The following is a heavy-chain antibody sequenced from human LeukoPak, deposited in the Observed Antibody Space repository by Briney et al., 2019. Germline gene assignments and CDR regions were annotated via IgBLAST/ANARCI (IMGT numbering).Heavy chain of an antibody. Sequence: SETLSLTCTVSGGSISSYYWSWIRQPPGKGLEWIGYINYSGSTNYNPSLKSRVTISVDTSKNQFSLKLSSVTAADTAVYYCARARLTYGSGSYYNLVFDYWGQGTLVTVSS. J-gene: IGHJ4*02. CDR2: INYSGST. V-gene: IGHV4-59*01. CDR3: ARARLTYGSGSYYNLVFDY. CDR1: GGSISSYY. D-gene: IGHD3-10*01.